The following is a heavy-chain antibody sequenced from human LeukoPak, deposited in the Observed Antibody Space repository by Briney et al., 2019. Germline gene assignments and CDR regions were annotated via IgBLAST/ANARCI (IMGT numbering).Heavy chain of an antibody. CDR2: ISGSGGST. D-gene: IGHD2-2*02. J-gene: IGHJ6*03. CDR3: AKDGGDIVVVPAAIRNGYYYYYYMDV. Sequence: GGSLRLSCAASGFTFSSYAMSWVRQAPGKGLEWVSAISGSGGSTYYADSVKGRFTISRDNSKNTLYLQMNSLRAEDTAVFYCAKDGGDIVVVPAAIRNGYYYYYYMDVWGKGTTVTVSS. V-gene: IGHV3-23*01. CDR1: GFTFSSYA.